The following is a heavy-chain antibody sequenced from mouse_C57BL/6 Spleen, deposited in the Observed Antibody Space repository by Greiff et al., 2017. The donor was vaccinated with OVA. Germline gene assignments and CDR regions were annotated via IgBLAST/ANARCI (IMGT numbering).Heavy chain of an antibody. D-gene: IGHD1-1*01. V-gene: IGHV2-9*01. CDR3: AKQGYYGSSYRMDYAMDY. CDR2: IWRGGST. CDR1: GFSLTSYG. Sequence: VKLVESGPGLVAPSQSLSITCTVSGFSLTSYGVDWVRQPPGKGLEWLGVIWRGGSTNYNSALMSRLSISKDNSKSQVFLKMNSLQTDDTAMYYCAKQGYYGSSYRMDYAMDYWGQGTSVTVSS. J-gene: IGHJ4*01.